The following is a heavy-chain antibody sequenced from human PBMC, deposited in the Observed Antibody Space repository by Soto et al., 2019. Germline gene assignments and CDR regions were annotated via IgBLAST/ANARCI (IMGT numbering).Heavy chain of an antibody. V-gene: IGHV4-31*03. CDR2: IYYSGST. Sequence: PSETLSLTCTVSGVSISSGGYYWSWIRQHPGKGLEWIGYIYYSGSTYYNPSLKSRVTISVDTSKNQFSLKLSSVTAADTAVYYCARDGIYDFWSGYYAPYGMDVWGQGTTVTVSS. J-gene: IGHJ6*02. CDR1: GVSISSGGYY. D-gene: IGHD3-3*01. CDR3: ARDGIYDFWSGYYAPYGMDV.